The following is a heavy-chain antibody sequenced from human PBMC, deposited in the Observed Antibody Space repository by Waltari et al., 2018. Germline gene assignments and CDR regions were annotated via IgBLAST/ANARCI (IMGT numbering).Heavy chain of an antibody. D-gene: IGHD1-1*01. CDR3: ARGNWNPAWFDP. V-gene: IGHV3-21*03. CDR1: GFTFSSYS. CDR2: ISSSSSYI. J-gene: IGHJ5*02. Sequence: EVQLVESGGGLVKPGGSLRLSCAASGFTFSSYSMNWVRQAPGKGLECVSSISSSSSYIYSADSVKGRFTISRDNAKNSLYLQMNSLRAEDTAVYYCARGNWNPAWFDPWGQGTLVTVSS.